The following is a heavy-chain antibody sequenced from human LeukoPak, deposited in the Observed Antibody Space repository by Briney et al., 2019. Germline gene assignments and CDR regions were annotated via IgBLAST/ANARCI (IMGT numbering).Heavy chain of an antibody. V-gene: IGHV3-66*01. CDR2: IYSGGST. CDR3: ARSYSNHLFGMDV. CDR1: GFTVSSYY. J-gene: IGHJ6*02. D-gene: IGHD4-11*01. Sequence: QSGGSLRLSCAASGFTVSSYYMTWVRQAPGKGLEWVSVIYSGGSTYYADSVKGRVAISRDNSNNTVFLQMNIVRAEDTAVYYCARSYSNHLFGMDVWGQGTTVTVSS.